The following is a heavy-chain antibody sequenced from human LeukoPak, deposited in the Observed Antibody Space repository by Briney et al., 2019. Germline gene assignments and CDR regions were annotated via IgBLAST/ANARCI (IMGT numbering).Heavy chain of an antibody. CDR2: ITARGDGT. CDR3: AKGTERYREVSSFDF. Sequence: GGSLRLSCAASGFTFSNYTMNWVRQAPGKGLEWVSAITARGDGTYYADLVKGRFTISRDNSKNTLYLQMNSLRAEDSAAYYCAKGTERYREVSSFDFWGQGTLVTVSS. CDR1: GFTFSNYT. V-gene: IGHV3-23*01. J-gene: IGHJ4*02. D-gene: IGHD3-10*01.